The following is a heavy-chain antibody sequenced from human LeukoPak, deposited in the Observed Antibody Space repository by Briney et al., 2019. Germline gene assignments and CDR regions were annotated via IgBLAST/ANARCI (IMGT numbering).Heavy chain of an antibody. CDR2: ISSSGSTI. CDR1: GFTFSDYY. J-gene: IGHJ2*01. D-gene: IGHD5-12*01. V-gene: IGHV3-11*01. Sequence: GGSLRLSCAASGFTFSDYYMSWVRQAPGKGLEWVSYISSSGSTIYYADSVKGRFTISRDNAKNSLYLQTNSLRAEDTAVYYCARVPNIVATISWYFDLWGRGTLVTVSS. CDR3: ARVPNIVATISWYFDL.